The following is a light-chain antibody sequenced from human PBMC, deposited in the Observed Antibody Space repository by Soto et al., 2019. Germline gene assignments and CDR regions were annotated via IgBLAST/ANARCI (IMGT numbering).Light chain of an antibody. Sequence: EVVLTQSPGTLSLSPGERATLSCRASQIFSSDYLAWYQQKPGQAPRLLIYGASTRATHIPDRFSGSGSGTDFTLTISRLEPEDSAVYLCQQYGDSPSTVGQGTKVDI. CDR2: GAS. J-gene: IGKJ2*01. CDR3: QQYGDSPST. V-gene: IGKV3-20*01. CDR1: QIFSSDY.